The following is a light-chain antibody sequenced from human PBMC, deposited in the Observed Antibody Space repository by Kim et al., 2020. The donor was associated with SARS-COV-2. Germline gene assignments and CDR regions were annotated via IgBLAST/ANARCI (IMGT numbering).Light chain of an antibody. CDR1: NIGSKS. V-gene: IGLV3-21*04. J-gene: IGLJ3*02. Sequence: PGKTAGITGGGNNIGSKSVQWYRQQPGQAPVLVIYYDSDRPSGIPERFSGSNSGNTATLTISRVEAGDEADYYCQVYDSNSDHWVFGGGTRLTVL. CDR2: YDS. CDR3: QVYDSNSDHWV.